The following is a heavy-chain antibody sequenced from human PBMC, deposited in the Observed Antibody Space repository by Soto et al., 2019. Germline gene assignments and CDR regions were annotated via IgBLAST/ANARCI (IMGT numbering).Heavy chain of an antibody. CDR2: IIPLFGTA. Sequence: QVQLVQSGADVKKPGSSVKVSCQASGVTFSSETLGWVRTAPGQGLEWVGGIIPLFGTASYAQKFQGRVTITADESTSTVYMELSSLRSDDTAVYFCATELGENPASPFDAWGQGTLVTVSS. D-gene: IGHD3-10*01. CDR1: GVTFSSET. CDR3: ATELGENPASPFDA. J-gene: IGHJ4*02. V-gene: IGHV1-69*01.